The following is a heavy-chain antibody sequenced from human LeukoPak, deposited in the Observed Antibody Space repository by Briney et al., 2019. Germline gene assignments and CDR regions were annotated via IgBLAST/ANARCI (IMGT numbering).Heavy chain of an antibody. CDR2: ISYSGST. Sequence: SETLSLTCTVSGGSVSGGRYYWSWIRQPPGKALEWIGYISYSGSTNYNPSLKSRVTISEDTSKNHFSMKLNSVTAADTAVYYCASYIIKYGDFDYCGQGTLATVSS. CDR3: ASYIIKYGDFDY. CDR1: GGSVSGGRYY. J-gene: IGHJ4*02. D-gene: IGHD4-17*01. V-gene: IGHV4-61*03.